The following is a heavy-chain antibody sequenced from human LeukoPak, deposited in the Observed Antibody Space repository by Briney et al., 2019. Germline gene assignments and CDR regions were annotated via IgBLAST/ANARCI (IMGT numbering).Heavy chain of an antibody. D-gene: IGHD3/OR15-3a*01. J-gene: IGHJ4*02. Sequence: GGSLRLSCAASGFTFSNAWMSWVRQAPGKGLEWVANIKQDESEKNYVDSVKGRFTISRDNAKNSLYLQMNSLRADDTAVYYCARDWTWNFNSWGQGTLVTVSS. CDR1: GFTFSNAW. CDR3: ARDWTWNFNS. V-gene: IGHV3-7*05. CDR2: IKQDESEK.